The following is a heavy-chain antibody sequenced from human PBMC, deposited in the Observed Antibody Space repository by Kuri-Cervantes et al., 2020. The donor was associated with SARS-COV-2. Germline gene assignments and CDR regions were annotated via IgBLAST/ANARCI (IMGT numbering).Heavy chain of an antibody. D-gene: IGHD6-19*01. V-gene: IGHV4-39*07. CDR2: IYYSGST. CDR1: GGSISSYY. J-gene: IGHJ1*01. CDR3: ARVGGQVAGTLYFQH. Sequence: GSLRLSCTVSGGSISSYYWGWIRQPPGKGLEWIGSIYYSGSTYYNPSLKSRVTISVDTSKNQFSLKLSSVTAADTAVYYCARVGGQVAGTLYFQHWGQGTLVTVSS.